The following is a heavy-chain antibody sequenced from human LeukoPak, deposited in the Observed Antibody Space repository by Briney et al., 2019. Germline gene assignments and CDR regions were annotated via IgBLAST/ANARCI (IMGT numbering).Heavy chain of an antibody. CDR2: IRYDGSKK. J-gene: IGHJ6*03. V-gene: IGHV3-30*02. D-gene: IGHD2-2*01. CDR3: ARGQGYESYYYMDV. Sequence: PGGSLRLSCAASGFIFSSYGMHWVRQAPGKGLEWVAFIRYDGSKKYYADSVKGRFTISRDNSKNTLYLQMNNLRPEDTAVFYCARGQGYESYYYMDVWGKGTTVSVSS. CDR1: GFIFSSYG.